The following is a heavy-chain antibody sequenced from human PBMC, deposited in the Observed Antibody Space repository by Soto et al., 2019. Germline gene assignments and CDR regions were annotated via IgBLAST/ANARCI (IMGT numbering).Heavy chain of an antibody. Sequence: SETLSLTCTVSGGSISGYSWSWIRQPPGKGLEWIGYIYHSGSTYYNPSLKSRVTISVDRSKNQFSLKLSSVTAADTAVYWCARDPVDGYAFFDSWGQGALVTVSS. J-gene: IGHJ5*02. CDR2: IYHSGST. CDR1: GGSISGYS. V-gene: IGHV4-30-2*01. D-gene: IGHD5-12*01. CDR3: ARDPVDGYAFFDS.